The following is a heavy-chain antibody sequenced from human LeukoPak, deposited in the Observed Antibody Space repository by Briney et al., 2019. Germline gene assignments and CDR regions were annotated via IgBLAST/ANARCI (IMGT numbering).Heavy chain of an antibody. CDR3: AREGTVDNWNDEGWFDP. J-gene: IGHJ5*02. Sequence: SVKVSCKASGGTFSSYAMSWVRQAPGQGLEWMGGIIPIFGTANYAQKFQGRVTITTDESTSTAYMELSSLRSEDTAVYYCAREGTVDNWNDEGWFDPWGQGTLVTVSS. CDR2: IIPIFGTA. V-gene: IGHV1-69*05. CDR1: GGTFSSYA. D-gene: IGHD1-1*01.